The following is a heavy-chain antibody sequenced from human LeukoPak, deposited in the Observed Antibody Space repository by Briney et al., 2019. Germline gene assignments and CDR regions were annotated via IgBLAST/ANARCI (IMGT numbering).Heavy chain of an antibody. V-gene: IGHV3-21*01. Sequence: GGSLRLSCAASGFSFSSYTMNWVRQAPGKGLEWVSYISSSGSYIYYADSVKGRFTISRDSAKNSLFLQMSSLRAEDTAMYYCARATTYNFFNYWGQGTLVTVSS. CDR3: ARATTYNFFNY. CDR1: GFSFSSYT. D-gene: IGHD1-7*01. CDR2: ISSSGSYI. J-gene: IGHJ4*02.